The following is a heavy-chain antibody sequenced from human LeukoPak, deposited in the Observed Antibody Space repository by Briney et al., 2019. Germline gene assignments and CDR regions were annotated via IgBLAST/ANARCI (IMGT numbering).Heavy chain of an antibody. D-gene: IGHD1-26*01. J-gene: IGHJ4*02. CDR1: GFTVSNNY. CDR2: LYSNGIT. CDR3: AKDLAGSGSYSFDY. Sequence: GGSLRLSCAASGFTVSNNYMSWVRQAPGKGLEWVSVLYSNGITYYADSVKGRFTISRDNSKNTLYLQMNSLRAEDTAVYYCAKDLAGSGSYSFDYWGQGTLVTVSS. V-gene: IGHV3-53*01.